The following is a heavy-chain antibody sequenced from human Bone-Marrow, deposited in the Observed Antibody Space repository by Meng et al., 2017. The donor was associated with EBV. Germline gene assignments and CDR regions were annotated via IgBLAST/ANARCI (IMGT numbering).Heavy chain of an antibody. CDR3: AHRRDYSYFDY. V-gene: IGHV2-5*02. J-gene: IGHJ4*02. CDR1: GFSLSTPGVV. Sequence: QITLKWAVPTLVKPTPTLTLTCTFSGFSLSTPGVVVGWIRQPPGEALEWLTVIYWDDDKRYSPSLKSRLTITKDTSKQQVVLTMTNMDPVDTATYYCAHRRDYSYFDYWGQGTLVTVSS. CDR2: IYWDDDK. D-gene: IGHD2-21*01.